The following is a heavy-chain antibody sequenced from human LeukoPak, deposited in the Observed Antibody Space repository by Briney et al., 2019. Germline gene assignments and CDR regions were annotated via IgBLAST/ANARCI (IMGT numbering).Heavy chain of an antibody. Sequence: SETLSLTCTVSGGSISSYYWSWIRQPPGKGLEWIGYIYYSGSTNYNPSLKSRVTISVDMSKNQFSLKLSSVTAADTAVYYCAREPGRAYFDYWGQGTLVTVSS. J-gene: IGHJ4*02. CDR1: GGSISSYY. CDR2: IYYSGST. V-gene: IGHV4-59*01. CDR3: AREPGRAYFDY.